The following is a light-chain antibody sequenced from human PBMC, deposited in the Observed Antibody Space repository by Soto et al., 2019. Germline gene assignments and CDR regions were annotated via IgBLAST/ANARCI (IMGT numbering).Light chain of an antibody. CDR2: AAS. CDR3: QKCKVAPFT. CDR1: QGIDNY. J-gene: IGKJ4*01. Sequence: IQMTQSPSSLSASVGDRVTITCLASQGIDNYLAWYQQKPGKAPKLLIYAASTLQSGVPSRFTGSGSGTDFTLTISSLQHEDAATYYCQKCKVAPFTFGGGTKVDIK. V-gene: IGKV1-27*01.